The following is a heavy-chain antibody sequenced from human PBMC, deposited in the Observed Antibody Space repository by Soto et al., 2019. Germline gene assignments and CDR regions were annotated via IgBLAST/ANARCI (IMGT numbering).Heavy chain of an antibody. Sequence: GGSLRLSCAASGFTFSGYGMHWVRQAPGKGLEWVAVIWYDGSNKYYADSVKRRFTISRDNSKNTLYLQMNSLRAEDTAVYYCARDNGFWSDTAAPLIDYWGQGTLVTV. V-gene: IGHV3-33*01. D-gene: IGHD3-3*01. CDR1: GFTFSGYG. J-gene: IGHJ4*02. CDR3: ARDNGFWSDTAAPLIDY. CDR2: IWYDGSNK.